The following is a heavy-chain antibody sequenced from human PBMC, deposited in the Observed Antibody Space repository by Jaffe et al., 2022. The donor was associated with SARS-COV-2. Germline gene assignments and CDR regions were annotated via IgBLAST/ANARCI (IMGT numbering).Heavy chain of an antibody. Sequence: QLQLQESGPGLVKPSETLSLTCTVSGGSISSSSYYWGWIRQPPGKGLEWIGSIYYSGSTYYNPSLKSRVTISVDTSKNQFSLKLSSVTAADTAVYYCGGNYYDSSGYSFDNWFDPWGQGTLVTVSS. J-gene: IGHJ5*02. CDR2: IYYSGST. CDR3: GGNYYDSSGYSFDNWFDP. D-gene: IGHD3-22*01. CDR1: GGSISSSSYY. V-gene: IGHV4-39*01.